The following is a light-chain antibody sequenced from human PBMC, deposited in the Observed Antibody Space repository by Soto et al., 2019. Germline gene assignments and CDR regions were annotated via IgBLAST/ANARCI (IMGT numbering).Light chain of an antibody. V-gene: IGKV3-11*01. CDR2: DAS. CDR1: QGVNAY. CDR3: PGYNSCPLT. Sequence: VLPQSPFTLSLSPGERATLSCRASQGVNAYLAWYQQKPCQAPRLLIYDASVRATGIPARFSGSGSATDIAVTISCLAPADSAVEYCPGYNSCPLTFGGGTNVESK. J-gene: IGKJ4*01.